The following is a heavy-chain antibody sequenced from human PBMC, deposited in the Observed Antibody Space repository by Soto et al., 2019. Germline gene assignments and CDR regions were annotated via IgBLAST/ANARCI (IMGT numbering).Heavy chain of an antibody. D-gene: IGHD6-19*01. CDR1: GYTFTSYG. J-gene: IGHJ6*02. Sequence: ASVKVSCKASGYTFTSYGISWVRQAPGQGLEWMGWISAYNGNTNYAQKLQGRVTMTTDTSTSTAYMELRSLRSDDTAVYYCARARYGDSSGWYQYYFYYYGMDVWGQWTTVTVSS. CDR3: ARARYGDSSGWYQYYFYYYGMDV. V-gene: IGHV1-18*04. CDR2: ISAYNGNT.